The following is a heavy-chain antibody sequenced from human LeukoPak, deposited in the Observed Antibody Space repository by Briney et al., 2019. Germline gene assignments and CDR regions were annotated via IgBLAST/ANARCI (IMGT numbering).Heavy chain of an antibody. CDR2: IYYSGST. CDR3: ARVGGYCSGGSCYSNYYYYGMDV. V-gene: IGHV4-59*01. D-gene: IGHD2-15*01. J-gene: IGHJ6*02. Sequence: SETLSLTCTVSGGSISSYYWSWIRQPPGKGLEWIGYIYYSGSTNYNPSLKSRVTISVDTSKNQFSLKLSSVTAADTAVYYCARVGGYCSGGSCYSNYYYYGMDVWGQGTTVTVSS. CDR1: GGSISSYY.